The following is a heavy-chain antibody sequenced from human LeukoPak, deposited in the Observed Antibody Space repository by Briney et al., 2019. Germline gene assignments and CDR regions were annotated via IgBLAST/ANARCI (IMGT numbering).Heavy chain of an antibody. CDR2: INHGGSN. CDR3: ARTPRGSGYYRPLAY. CDR1: GGSFSGIY. Sequence: PSETLSRNCAVYGGSFSGIYWGWIRQPQGQGRVWFGEINHGGSNNSHQSLNSPVTISVDTSKNQYSLKLSAVSAADTAVYYCARTPRGSGYYRPLAYWGQGTLVTVSS. J-gene: IGHJ4*02. V-gene: IGHV4-34*01. D-gene: IGHD3-3*01.